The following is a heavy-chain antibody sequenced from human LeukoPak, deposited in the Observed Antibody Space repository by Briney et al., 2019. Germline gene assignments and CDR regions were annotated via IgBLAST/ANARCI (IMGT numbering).Heavy chain of an antibody. J-gene: IGHJ4*02. CDR2: ISGSGGST. CDR3: AKDHENCGGDCYSVTPFDY. D-gene: IGHD2-21*02. V-gene: IGHV3-23*01. Sequence: QTGGSQRLSCAASGFTFSSYAMSWVRQAPGKGLEWVSAISGSGGSTYYADSVKGRFTISRDNSKNTLYLQMNSLRAEDTAVYYCAKDHENCGGDCYSVTPFDYWGQGTLVTVSS. CDR1: GFTFSSYA.